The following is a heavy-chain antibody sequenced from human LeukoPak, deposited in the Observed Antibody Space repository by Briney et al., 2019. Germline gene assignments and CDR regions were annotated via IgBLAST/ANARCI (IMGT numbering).Heavy chain of an antibody. D-gene: IGHD4-23*01. CDR2: ISSSSSTI. V-gene: IGHV3-48*04. Sequence: GGSLRLSCAASGFTFSSYSMNWVRQAPGKGLEWVSYISSSSSTIYYADSVKGRFTISRDNAKNSPYLQMNSLRAEDTAVYYCARDHNYGGRSYDYWGQGTLVTASS. CDR1: GFTFSSYS. J-gene: IGHJ4*02. CDR3: ARDHNYGGRSYDY.